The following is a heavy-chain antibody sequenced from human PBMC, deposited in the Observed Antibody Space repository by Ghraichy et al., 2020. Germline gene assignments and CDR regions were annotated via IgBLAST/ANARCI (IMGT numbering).Heavy chain of an antibody. CDR2: ISYDGSNK. D-gene: IGHD4-17*01. V-gene: IGHV3-30*18. CDR1: GFTFSSYG. Sequence: GGSLRLSCAASGFTFSSYGMHWVRQAPGKGLEWVAVISYDGSNKYYADSVKGRFTISRDNSKNTLYLQMNSLRAEDTAVYYCAKDRGGRSLRRSSAFDIWGQGTMVTVSS. CDR3: AKDRGGRSLRRSSAFDI. J-gene: IGHJ3*02.